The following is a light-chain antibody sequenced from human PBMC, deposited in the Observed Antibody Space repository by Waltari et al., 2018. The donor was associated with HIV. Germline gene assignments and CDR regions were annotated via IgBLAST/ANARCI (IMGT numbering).Light chain of an antibody. CDR1: QSLLYSNGKNY. J-gene: IGKJ2*01. Sequence: IVLTQSPLSLPVTPGEPASISCRSTQSLLYSNGKNYLDWYLQKPGQSPQLLIYLGSNRASGVPDRFSGSGSGTDVTLNISRVEAEDVGVYYCMQALETPPTFGQGTKLEIK. V-gene: IGKV2-28*01. CDR2: LGS. CDR3: MQALETPPT.